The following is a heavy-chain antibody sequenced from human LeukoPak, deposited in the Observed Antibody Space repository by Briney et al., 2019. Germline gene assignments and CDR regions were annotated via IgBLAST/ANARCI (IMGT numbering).Heavy chain of an antibody. CDR3: ARGHSGGYDYYYYYYGMDV. D-gene: IGHD5-12*01. Sequence: ASVKVSCKASGYTFTSYDINWVRQATGQGLEWMGWMNPNSGNTGYAQKFQGRVTITRDTSASTAYMELSSLGSEDTAVYYCARGHSGGYDYYYYYYGMDVWGQGTTVTVSS. V-gene: IGHV1-8*03. CDR1: GYTFTSYD. J-gene: IGHJ6*02. CDR2: MNPNSGNT.